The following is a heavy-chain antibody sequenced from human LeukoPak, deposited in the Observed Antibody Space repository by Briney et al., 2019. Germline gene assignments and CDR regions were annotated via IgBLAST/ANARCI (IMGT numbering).Heavy chain of an antibody. J-gene: IGHJ4*02. CDR2: INHSGST. Sequence: SETLSLTCAVYGGSFSGYYWNWIRQPPGRGLEWIGEINHSGSTNYNPSLKSRVTMSVDTSKNQISLKLNSVTAADTAVYYCARDLYGGLFDYWGQGTLVTVSS. D-gene: IGHD4/OR15-4a*01. CDR3: ARDLYGGLFDY. CDR1: GGSFSGYY. V-gene: IGHV4-34*01.